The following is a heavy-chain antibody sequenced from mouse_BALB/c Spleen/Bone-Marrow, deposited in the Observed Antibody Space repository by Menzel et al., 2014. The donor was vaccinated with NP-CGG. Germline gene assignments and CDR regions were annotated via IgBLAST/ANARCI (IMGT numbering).Heavy chain of an antibody. V-gene: IGHV7-3*02. Sequence: EVKLMESGGGLVQPGGSLRLSCATSGFTFTDYYMSWVRQPPGKALEWLGFIRNKANGYTTEYSASVKGRFIISRDNSQSILYLQMNTLRAEDSATYYCARDGSWFAYWGQGTLVTVSA. CDR1: GFTFTDYY. J-gene: IGHJ3*01. CDR2: IRNKANGYTT. CDR3: ARDGSWFAY.